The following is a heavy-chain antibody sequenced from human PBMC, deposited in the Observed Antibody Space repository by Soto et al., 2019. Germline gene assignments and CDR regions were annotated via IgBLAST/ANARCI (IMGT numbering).Heavy chain of an antibody. V-gene: IGHV4-59*01. CDR3: ARDGGRYCSGGSCYVGMEV. J-gene: IGHJ6*02. Sequence: PSETLSLTCTVSGGSISSYYWSWIRQPPGKELEWIGYIYYIGSTNYSPSLKSRVTISVDTSRNQFSLKLTSVTAADTAVYFCARDGGRYCSGGSCYVGMEVWGQGTTVTVSS. D-gene: IGHD2-15*01. CDR2: IYYIGST. CDR1: GGSISSYY.